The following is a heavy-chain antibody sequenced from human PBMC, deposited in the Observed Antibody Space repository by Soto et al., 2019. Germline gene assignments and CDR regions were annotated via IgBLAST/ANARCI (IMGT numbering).Heavy chain of an antibody. CDR2: VFYTGST. V-gene: IGHV4-59*01. J-gene: IGHJ2*01. Sequence: QVQLQESGPGLVKPSETLSLTCTVSGGSITSYYWTWIRQPPGKGLEWIGHVFYTGSTNYNPSLKGRVTMSLDTSKNQFSLRLSSVTAADTAVYYCARDPRPLGRGWYFNLWGRGTLVTVSS. CDR3: ARDPRPLGRGWYFNL. CDR1: GGSITSYY. D-gene: IGHD3-10*01.